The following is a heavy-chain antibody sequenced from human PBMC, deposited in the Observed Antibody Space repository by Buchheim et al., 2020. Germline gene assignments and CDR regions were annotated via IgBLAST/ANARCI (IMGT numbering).Heavy chain of an antibody. Sequence: QVQLQQWGAGLLKPSETLSLTCAVYGGSFSGYYWSWIRQPPGKGLEWIGEINHSGSTNYNPSLKSRVTISVETSKNQFSLKLSSVTAADTAVYYCERGQLGYDFWSGYYAKKYYYYYMDVWGKGTT. CDR2: INHSGST. CDR1: GGSFSGYY. CDR3: ERGQLGYDFWSGYYAKKYYYYYMDV. V-gene: IGHV4-34*01. J-gene: IGHJ6*03. D-gene: IGHD3-3*01.